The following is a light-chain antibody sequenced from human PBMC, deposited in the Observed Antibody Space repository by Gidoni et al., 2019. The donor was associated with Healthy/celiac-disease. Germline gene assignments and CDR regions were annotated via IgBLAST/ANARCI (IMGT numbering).Light chain of an antibody. Sequence: EIVLTHSPATLSLSPGERATLSCRASQSVSSYLAWYQQKPGQAPRLLIYDASNRATGIPAMFSGSWSGTDFTLTISSLEPEDFAVYYCQQRSNWPYTFGQGTKLEIK. CDR2: DAS. J-gene: IGKJ2*01. CDR3: QQRSNWPYT. V-gene: IGKV3-11*01. CDR1: QSVSSY.